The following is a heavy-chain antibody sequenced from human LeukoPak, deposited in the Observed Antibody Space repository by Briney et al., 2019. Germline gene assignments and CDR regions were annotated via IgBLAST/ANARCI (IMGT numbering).Heavy chain of an antibody. CDR2: INPNNGGT. CDR3: ARGRGTTSSNFDY. J-gene: IGHJ4*02. D-gene: IGHD2-2*01. CDR1: GYTLTGYY. Sequence: ASVKVSCKACGYTLTGYYTHWVRQAPGQGLEWMGWINPNNGGTNYAQKFQGRVTMTRDTSISTAYMELSRLTSDDTAVYYCARGRGTTSSNFDYWGQGTLVTVSS. V-gene: IGHV1-2*02.